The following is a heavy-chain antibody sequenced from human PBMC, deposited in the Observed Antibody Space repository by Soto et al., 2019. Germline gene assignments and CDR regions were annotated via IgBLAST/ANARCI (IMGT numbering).Heavy chain of an antibody. V-gene: IGHV3-30-3*01. CDR1: GSTFSSYA. Sequence: GGSLRLSCAASGSTFSSYAMHWVRQAPGKGLEWVAVISYDGSNKYYADSVKGRFTISRDNSKNTLYLQMNSLRAEDTAVYYCARVGGVYDILTGYYSYYYYGMDVWGQGTTVTVSS. J-gene: IGHJ6*02. CDR3: ARVGGVYDILTGYYSYYYYGMDV. D-gene: IGHD3-9*01. CDR2: ISYDGSNK.